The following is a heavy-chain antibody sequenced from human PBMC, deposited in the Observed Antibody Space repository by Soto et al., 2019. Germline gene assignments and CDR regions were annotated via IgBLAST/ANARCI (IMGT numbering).Heavy chain of an antibody. CDR2: ISSSGSTI. CDR1: GFTFSDYY. CDR3: ATDQRRSVDIVAKVTPTYYYYGMDV. D-gene: IGHD5-12*01. J-gene: IGHJ6*02. V-gene: IGHV3-11*01. Sequence: GGSLRLSCAASGFTFSDYYMSWIRQAPGKGLEWVSYISSSGSTIYYADSVKGRFTISRDNAKNSLYLQMNSLRAEDTAVYYCATDQRRSVDIVAKVTPTYYYYGMDVWGQGTTVTVSS.